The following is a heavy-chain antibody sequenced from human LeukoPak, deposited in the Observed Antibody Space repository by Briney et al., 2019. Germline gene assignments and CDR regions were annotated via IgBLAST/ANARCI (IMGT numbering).Heavy chain of an antibody. J-gene: IGHJ4*02. CDR1: GYTFTGYY. CDR2: INPNSGGT. D-gene: IGHD6-19*01. CDR3: AKSGYDMYSSGWYFVY. Sequence: ASVKVSCKASGYTFTGYYIHWVRQAPGQGLEWMAWINPNSGGTNYAQKFQGRVTMTRDTSISTAYMELSRLRSDDTAVYYCAKSGYDMYSSGWYFVYWGQGTLVTVSS. V-gene: IGHV1-2*02.